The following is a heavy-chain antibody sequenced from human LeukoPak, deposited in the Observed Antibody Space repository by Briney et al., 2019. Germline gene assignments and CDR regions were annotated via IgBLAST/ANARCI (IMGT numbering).Heavy chain of an antibody. D-gene: IGHD2-2*01. V-gene: IGHV7-4-1*02. CDR2: INTNTGNP. CDR1: GYTFTSYA. Sequence: APVKVSCKASGYTFTSYAMNWVRQAPGQGLEWMGWINTNTGNPTYAQGFTGRFVFSLDTSVSTAYLQISSLKAEDTAVYYCARGGYCSSTSCYLGAFDIWGQGTMVTVSS. CDR3: ARGGYCSSTSCYLGAFDI. J-gene: IGHJ3*02.